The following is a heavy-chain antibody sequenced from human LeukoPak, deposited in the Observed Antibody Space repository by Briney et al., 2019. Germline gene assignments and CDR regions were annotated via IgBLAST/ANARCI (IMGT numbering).Heavy chain of an antibody. V-gene: IGHV3-48*01. J-gene: IGHJ3*02. D-gene: IGHD2-21*01. Sequence: PGGSLRLSCAASGFTFSSYSMNWVRQAPGKGLEWVSYISSSSSTIYYADSVKGRFTISRDKAKNSLYLQMNSLRAEDTAVYYCARSGWAYCGGDCYSEPGAFDIWGQGTMVTVSS. CDR3: ARSGWAYCGGDCYSEPGAFDI. CDR2: ISSSSSTI. CDR1: GFTFSSYS.